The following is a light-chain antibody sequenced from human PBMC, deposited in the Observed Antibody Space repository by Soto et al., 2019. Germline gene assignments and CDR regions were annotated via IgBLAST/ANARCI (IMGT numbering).Light chain of an antibody. Sequence: QSVLTQPASVSGSPGQSITISCTGTSSDVGGYKYVSWYQQHPGKAPKLMIYEASNRPSGVSHRFSGSKSGNTASLTISGLQAEEEADYYCSSYTTANTYVFGTGTKVTVL. V-gene: IGLV2-14*01. CDR2: EAS. CDR1: SSDVGGYKY. J-gene: IGLJ1*01. CDR3: SSYTTANTYV.